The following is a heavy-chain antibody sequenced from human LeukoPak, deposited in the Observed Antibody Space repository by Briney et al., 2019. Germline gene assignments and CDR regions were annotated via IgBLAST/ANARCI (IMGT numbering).Heavy chain of an antibody. V-gene: IGHV1-18*01. D-gene: IGHD3-3*01. CDR3: ARALIAAYYDFWSGYGFDY. CDR2: ISAYNGNT. CDR1: GYTFTSYG. Sequence: AASVKVSCKASGYTFTSYGISWVRQAPGQGLEWMGWISAYNGNTNYAQKLQGRVTMTTDTSTSTAYMELRSLRSDDTAVYYCARALIAAYYDFWSGYGFDYWGQGTLVTVSS. J-gene: IGHJ4*02.